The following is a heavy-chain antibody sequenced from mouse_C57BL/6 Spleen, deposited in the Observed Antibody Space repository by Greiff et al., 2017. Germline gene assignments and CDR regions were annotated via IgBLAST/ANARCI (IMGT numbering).Heavy chain of an antibody. CDR2: IDPSDSET. D-gene: IGHD2-3*01. Sequence: VKLQQPGAELVRPGSSVKLSCKASGYTFTSYWMHWVKQRPIPGLEWIGNIDPSDSETHYNQKFKDKATLTVDKSSSTAYMQLSSLTSEDSAVYYCARSRYDGPFYFDYWGQGTTLTVSS. CDR1: GYTFTSYW. J-gene: IGHJ2*01. CDR3: ARSRYDGPFYFDY. V-gene: IGHV1-52*01.